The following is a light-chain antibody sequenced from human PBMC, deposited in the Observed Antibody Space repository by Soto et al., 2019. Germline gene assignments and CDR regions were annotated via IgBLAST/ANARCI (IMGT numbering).Light chain of an antibody. CDR1: RSVSSN. V-gene: IGKV3-15*01. Sequence: EILMTQSPAPLSVSPGERATLSCRASRSVSSNLAWYQQKPGQAPRLLIYGASTRATAIPARFSGSGSGTEFTLTISSLQSEDFAVYYCQQYNNWPPLTFGGGTKVEIK. CDR3: QQYNNWPPLT. J-gene: IGKJ4*01. CDR2: GAS.